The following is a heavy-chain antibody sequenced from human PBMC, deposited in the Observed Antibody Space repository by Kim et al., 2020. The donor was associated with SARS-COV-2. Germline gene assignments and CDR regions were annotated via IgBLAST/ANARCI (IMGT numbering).Heavy chain of an antibody. J-gene: IGHJ4*02. D-gene: IGHD5-18*01. Sequence: SSKYSAESVKGRFTISRDNSKNTLYLQMNSLRAEYTAVYYCARETLEVTDYWGQGTLVTVSS. CDR2: SSK. V-gene: IGHV3-30-3*01. CDR3: ARETLEVTDY.